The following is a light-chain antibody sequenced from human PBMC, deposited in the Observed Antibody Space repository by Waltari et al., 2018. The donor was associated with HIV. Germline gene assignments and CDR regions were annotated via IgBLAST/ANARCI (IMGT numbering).Light chain of an antibody. Sequence: QSELTQPPSASGTPGQRVTISCSGSNSSIGTNTVNWYQHLPGTAPKLLIFNTSQRPSGVPDRVSGSKAGTSASLAISGLQSEDEADYFCAVWDDSLNGLWVFGGGTKVTVL. CDR2: NTS. V-gene: IGLV1-44*01. CDR3: AVWDDSLNGLWV. J-gene: IGLJ3*02. CDR1: NSSIGTNT.